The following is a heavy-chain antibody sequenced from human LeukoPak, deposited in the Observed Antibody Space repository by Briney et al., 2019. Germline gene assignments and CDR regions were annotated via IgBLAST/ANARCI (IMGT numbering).Heavy chain of an antibody. CDR1: GFTFSNYG. CDR3: ARDGYSSTSGADWFDP. D-gene: IGHD6-13*01. V-gene: IGHV3-33*01. CDR2: IWYDGSNK. J-gene: IGHJ5*02. Sequence: PRRSLRLSCAASGFTFSNYGMHWVRQAPGKGLEWVAVIWYDGSNKYYADSVKGRFTISRDNSKNTLYLQMNSLRADDTALYSCARDGYSSTSGADWFDPRGQGTLVTVSS.